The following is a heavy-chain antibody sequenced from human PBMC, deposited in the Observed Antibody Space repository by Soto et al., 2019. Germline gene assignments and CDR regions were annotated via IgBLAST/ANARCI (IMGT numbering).Heavy chain of an antibody. Sequence: QVQLVQSGAEVKKPGSSVKVSCKASGGTFSSYAISWVRQAPGQGLEWMGGIIPIFGTANYAQKFQGRVTITADESTSTAYMELSSLRSEDTAVYYCARDWGISRSGHPPYYYGMDVWGHGTTFTFSS. J-gene: IGHJ6*02. CDR3: ARDWGISRSGHPPYYYGMDV. D-gene: IGHD3-16*01. CDR2: IIPIFGTA. V-gene: IGHV1-69*01. CDR1: GGTFSSYA.